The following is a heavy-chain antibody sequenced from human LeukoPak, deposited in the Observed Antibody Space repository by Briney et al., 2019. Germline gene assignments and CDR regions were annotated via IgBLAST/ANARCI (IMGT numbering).Heavy chain of an antibody. CDR1: GGSISSYY. V-gene: IGHV4-59*01. D-gene: IGHD3-22*01. J-gene: IGHJ4*02. CDR3: ARSPLSYDSSGYSFDY. Sequence: SETLSLTCTVSGGSISSYYWSWIRQPPGNGLEWIGYIYYSGSTNYNPSLKSRVTISVDTSKNQFSLKLSSVTAADTAVYYCARSPLSYDSSGYSFDYWGQGTLVTVSS. CDR2: IYYSGST.